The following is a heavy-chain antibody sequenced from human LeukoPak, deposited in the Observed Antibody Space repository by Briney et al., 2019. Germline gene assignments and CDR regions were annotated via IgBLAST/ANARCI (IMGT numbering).Heavy chain of an antibody. V-gene: IGHV4-39*07. CDR2: IYYSGST. Sequence: SETLSLTCTVSGGSISSSSYYWGWIRQPPGKGLEWIGSIYYSGSTNYNPSLKSRVTISVDTSKNQFSLKLSSVTAADTAVYYCARVVVPAAIRYYFDYWGQGTLVTVSS. CDR1: GGSISSSSYY. D-gene: IGHD2-2*02. CDR3: ARVVVPAAIRYYFDY. J-gene: IGHJ4*02.